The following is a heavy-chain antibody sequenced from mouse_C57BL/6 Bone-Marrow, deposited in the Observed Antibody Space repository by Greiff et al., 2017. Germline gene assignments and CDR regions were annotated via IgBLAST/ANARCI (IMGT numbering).Heavy chain of an antibody. Sequence: QVQLQQSGAELVRPGASVTLSCKASGYTFTDYEMHWVKQTPVHGLEWIGAIDPETGGTAYNQKFKGKAILTADKSSSTAYMELRSLTSEDSAVYYCTRPLYDGYYLSFGYWGQGTTLTVSS. CDR3: TRPLYDGYYLSFGY. CDR2: IDPETGGT. CDR1: GYTFTDYE. V-gene: IGHV1-15*01. D-gene: IGHD2-3*01. J-gene: IGHJ2*01.